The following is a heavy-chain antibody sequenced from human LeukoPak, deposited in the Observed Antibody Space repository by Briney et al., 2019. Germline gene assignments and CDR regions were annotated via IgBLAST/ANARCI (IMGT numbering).Heavy chain of an antibody. Sequence: GASVKVSCKASRYTFTGYYMHWVRQAPGQGLEWMGWINPNSGGTNYAQKFQGRVTMTRDTSISTAYMELSRLRSDDTAVYYCARVTVPSASWFDPWGQGTLVTVSS. CDR3: ARVTVPSASWFDP. D-gene: IGHD4-11*01. J-gene: IGHJ5*02. CDR1: RYTFTGYY. CDR2: INPNSGGT. V-gene: IGHV1-2*02.